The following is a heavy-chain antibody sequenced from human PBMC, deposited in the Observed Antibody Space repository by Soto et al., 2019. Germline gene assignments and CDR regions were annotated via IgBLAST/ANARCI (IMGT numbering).Heavy chain of an antibody. D-gene: IGHD3-22*01. J-gene: IGHJ4*02. CDR2: ISGSGGST. Sequence: GGSLRLSCAASGFTFSSYAMSWVRQAPGKGLEWVSAISGSGGSTYYADSVKGRFTISRDNSKNTLYLQMNSLRAEDTAVYYCAKVDLYYYDSSGYPPRAGFDYWGQGTLVTVSS. CDR3: AKVDLYYYDSSGYPPRAGFDY. CDR1: GFTFSSYA. V-gene: IGHV3-23*01.